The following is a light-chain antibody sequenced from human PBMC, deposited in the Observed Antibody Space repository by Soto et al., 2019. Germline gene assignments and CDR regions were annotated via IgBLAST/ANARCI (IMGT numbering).Light chain of an antibody. CDR2: GAS. CDR3: QQYGSSPQT. V-gene: IGKV3-20*01. J-gene: IGKJ1*01. CDR1: QSVSNNY. Sequence: EIVLTQSPGTLSLSPGERATLSCRASQSVSNNYLAWFQQKPGQAPRLLIYGASSRATGIPDRFSGSGSGTDFTLTISRLEPEDSAVYYCQQYGSSPQTFGQGTKVDIK.